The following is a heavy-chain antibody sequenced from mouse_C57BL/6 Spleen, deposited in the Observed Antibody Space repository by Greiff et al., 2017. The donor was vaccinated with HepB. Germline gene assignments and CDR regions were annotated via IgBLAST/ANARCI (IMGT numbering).Heavy chain of an antibody. Sequence: QVQLQQSGPELVKPGASVKISCKASGYAFSSSWMNWVKQRPGKGLEWIGRIYPGDGDTNYNGKFKGKATLTADTSSSTAYMQLSSLTSEDSAVYFCASSGSGGYWGQGTTLTVSS. V-gene: IGHV1-82*01. CDR2: IYPGDGDT. CDR1: GYAFSSSW. J-gene: IGHJ2*01. CDR3: ASSGSGGY. D-gene: IGHD3-1*01.